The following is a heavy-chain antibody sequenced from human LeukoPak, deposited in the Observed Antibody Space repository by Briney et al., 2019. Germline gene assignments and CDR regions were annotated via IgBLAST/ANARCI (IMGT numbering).Heavy chain of an antibody. D-gene: IGHD2-21*01. CDR3: ARSKGQGDPGFDP. CDR2: IAPYNGNT. J-gene: IGHJ5*02. CDR1: GYTFTSYG. Sequence: GASVKVSCKASGYTFTSYGISWVRQAPGHGLEWMGWIAPYNGNTNYVQNFQGRVTMTTDTSTSTAYMELSSLRSEDTAVYYCARSKGQGDPGFDPWGQGTLVTVSS. V-gene: IGHV1-18*01.